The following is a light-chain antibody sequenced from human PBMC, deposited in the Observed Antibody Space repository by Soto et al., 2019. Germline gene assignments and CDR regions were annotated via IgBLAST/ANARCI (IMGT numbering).Light chain of an antibody. CDR1: QSVSSY. V-gene: IGKV3-20*01. CDR3: QQYGSSPIT. Sequence: EIVLTQSPGTLSLSPGERATLSCRASQSVSSYLAWYQQKPGQAPRLLISGASSRATGIPDRFSGSGSGTDFTLTISRLEPEDFALYYCQQYGSSPITFGQGTRLEIK. CDR2: GAS. J-gene: IGKJ5*01.